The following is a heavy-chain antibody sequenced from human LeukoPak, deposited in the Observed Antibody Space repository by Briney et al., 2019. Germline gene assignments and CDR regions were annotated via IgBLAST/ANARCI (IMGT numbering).Heavy chain of an antibody. D-gene: IGHD2-21*02. Sequence: SETLSLTCAVYGGSFSGYYWSWIRQPPGKGLEWIGDINHSGSTNYNPSLKGRVTISVDTSKNQFSLKLSSVTAADTAVFYCARGGAYCGGHCYLDFDSWGQGTLVTVSS. CDR3: ARGGAYCGGHCYLDFDS. V-gene: IGHV4-34*01. J-gene: IGHJ4*02. CDR1: GGSFSGYY. CDR2: INHSGST.